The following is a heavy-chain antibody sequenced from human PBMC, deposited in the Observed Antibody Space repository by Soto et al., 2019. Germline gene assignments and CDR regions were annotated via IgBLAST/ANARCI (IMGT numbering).Heavy chain of an antibody. J-gene: IGHJ6*03. D-gene: IGHD3-10*01. CDR3: ARDGVRGVIAHYYYYYYMDV. CDR1: GYTFTSYV. CDR2: ISAYNGNT. Sequence: ASVKVSCKASGYTFTSYVISWVRQAPGQGLEWMGWISAYNGNTNYAQKLQGRVTMTTDTSTSTAYMELRSLRSDDTAVYYCARDGVRGVIAHYYYYYYMDVWGKGTTVTVSS. V-gene: IGHV1-18*01.